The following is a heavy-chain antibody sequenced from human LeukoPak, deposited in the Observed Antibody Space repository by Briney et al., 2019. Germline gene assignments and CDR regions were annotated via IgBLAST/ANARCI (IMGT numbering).Heavy chain of an antibody. Sequence: GRSLRLSCAASGFTFSSYGMHWVRQAPGKGLEWVSSISSSSSYIYYADSVKGRFTISRDNAKNSLYLQMNSLRAEDTAVYYCARFSEYSHMDVWGQGTTVTVSS. CDR1: GFTFSSYG. V-gene: IGHV3-21*01. D-gene: IGHD6-6*01. CDR3: ARFSEYSHMDV. CDR2: ISSSSSYI. J-gene: IGHJ6*02.